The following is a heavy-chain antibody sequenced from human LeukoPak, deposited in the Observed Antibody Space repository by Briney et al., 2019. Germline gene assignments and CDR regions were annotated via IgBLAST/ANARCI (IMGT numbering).Heavy chain of an antibody. D-gene: IGHD6-25*01. CDR1: GFTFSSYA. V-gene: IGHV3-21*04. Sequence: GGSLRLSCAASGFTFSSYAMSWVRQAPGKGLEWVSSISSSSSYIYYADSVKGRFTISRDNAKNSLYLQMNSLRAGDTAIYYCAKDRRLASFDYGGQGTLVTVSS. J-gene: IGHJ4*02. CDR2: ISSSSSYI. CDR3: AKDRRLASFDY.